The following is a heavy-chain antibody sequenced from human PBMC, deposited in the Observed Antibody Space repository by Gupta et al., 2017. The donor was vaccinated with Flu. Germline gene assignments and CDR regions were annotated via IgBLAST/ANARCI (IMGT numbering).Heavy chain of an antibody. V-gene: IGHV4-61*02. D-gene: IGHD4-17*01. J-gene: IGHJ3*02. Sequence: NYNPSLKSRVTISVDTSKNQFSLKLSSVTAADTAVYYCARALLMTTVTNGAFDIWGQGTMVTVSS. CDR3: ARALLMTTVTNGAFDI.